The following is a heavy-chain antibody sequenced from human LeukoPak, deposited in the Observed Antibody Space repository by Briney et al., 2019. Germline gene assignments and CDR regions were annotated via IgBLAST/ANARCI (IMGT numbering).Heavy chain of an antibody. CDR3: ARDSGVWGTYRFDY. J-gene: IGHJ4*02. D-gene: IGHD3-16*02. Sequence: GGSLRLSCAASGFTFSSYAMHWVRQAPGKGLEWVAVISYDGSNKYYADSVKGRFTISRDNSKNSLYLQMNSLRAEDTAVYYCARDSGVWGTYRFDYWGQGTLVTVSS. CDR2: ISYDGSNK. CDR1: GFTFSSYA. V-gene: IGHV3-30-3*01.